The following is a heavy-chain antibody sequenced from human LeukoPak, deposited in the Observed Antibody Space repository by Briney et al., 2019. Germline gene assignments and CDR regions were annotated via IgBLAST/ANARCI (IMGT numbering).Heavy chain of an antibody. V-gene: IGHV1-69*04. Sequence: SVKVSCKASGGAFSSYAISWVRQAPGQGLEWMGRIIPILGIANYAQKFQGRVTITADKSTSTAYMELSSLRSEDTAVYYCARGKVVAATTGNWFDPWGQGTLVTVSS. CDR1: GGAFSSYA. CDR2: IIPILGIA. D-gene: IGHD2-15*01. CDR3: ARGKVVAATTGNWFDP. J-gene: IGHJ5*02.